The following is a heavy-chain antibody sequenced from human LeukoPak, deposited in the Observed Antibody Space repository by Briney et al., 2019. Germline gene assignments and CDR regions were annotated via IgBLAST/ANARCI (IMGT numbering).Heavy chain of an antibody. Sequence: PSETLSLTCTVSGGSISSYCWSWIRQPAGKGLEWIGRIYTSGSTNYNPSLKSRVTMSVDTSKNQFSLKLSSVTAADTAVYYCARETYYYDSSGYFQFDYWGQGTLVTVSS. CDR2: IYTSGST. D-gene: IGHD3-22*01. CDR1: GGSISSYC. V-gene: IGHV4-4*07. CDR3: ARETYYYDSSGYFQFDY. J-gene: IGHJ4*02.